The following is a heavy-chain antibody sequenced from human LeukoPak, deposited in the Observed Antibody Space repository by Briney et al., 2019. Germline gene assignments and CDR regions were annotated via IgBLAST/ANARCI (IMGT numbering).Heavy chain of an antibody. V-gene: IGHV3-23*01. D-gene: IGHD6-13*01. J-gene: IGHJ4*02. CDR3: AKGPISGYSTSFFDF. CDR1: GFTFSSYA. CDR2: ISGSGGST. Sequence: GGSLRLSCAASGFTFSSYAMSWVRQAPGKGLEWVSAISGSGGSTYYADSVRGRLSISRDNSQNTLHLQMNSLRAEDTAVYYCAKGPISGYSTSFFDFWGQGTLVIVSS.